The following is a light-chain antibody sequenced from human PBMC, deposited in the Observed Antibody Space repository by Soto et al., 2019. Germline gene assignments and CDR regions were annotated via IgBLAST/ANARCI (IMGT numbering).Light chain of an antibody. CDR2: DVS. J-gene: IGLJ1*01. Sequence: QSALTQPRSVYGAPGQSVTISCTGTSSDVGGYNYVSWYQHHPGKAPKLVIYDVSKRPSGVPDRFSGSKSGNTASLTISGLQSEDEADYYCCSYAGSYTLFVFGTGTKVTVL. V-gene: IGLV2-11*01. CDR1: SSDVGGYNY. CDR3: CSYAGSYTLFV.